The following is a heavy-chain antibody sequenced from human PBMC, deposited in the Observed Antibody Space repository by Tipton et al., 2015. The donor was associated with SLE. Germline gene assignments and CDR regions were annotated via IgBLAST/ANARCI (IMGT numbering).Heavy chain of an antibody. CDR3: ASPYCGGDCYWPVGFDY. V-gene: IGHV4-34*01. J-gene: IGHJ4*02. CDR2: INHSGST. D-gene: IGHD2-21*01. Sequence: TLSLTCAVYGGSFSGYYWSWIRQPPGKGLEWIGEINHSGSTNYNPSLKSRVTISVDTSKNQFSLKLSSVTAADTAVYYCASPYCGGDCYWPVGFDYWGQGTLVTVSS. CDR1: GGSFSGYY.